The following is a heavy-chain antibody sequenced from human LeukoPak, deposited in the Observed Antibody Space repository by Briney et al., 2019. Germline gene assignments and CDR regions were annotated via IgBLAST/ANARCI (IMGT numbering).Heavy chain of an antibody. CDR3: ARDPAYYYDSSGCDY. J-gene: IGHJ4*02. D-gene: IGHD3-22*01. Sequence: KFQGRVTITRDTSASTAYMELRSLRSDDTAVYYCARDPAYYYDSSGCDYWGQGTLVTVSS. V-gene: IGHV1-3*01.